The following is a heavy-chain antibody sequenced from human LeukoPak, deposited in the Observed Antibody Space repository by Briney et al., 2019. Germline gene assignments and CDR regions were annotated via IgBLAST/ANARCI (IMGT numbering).Heavy chain of an antibody. CDR2: ISSSSSYI. CDR1: GFTFSSYS. CDR3: ARARYGSSSIFDY. V-gene: IGHV3-21*01. J-gene: IGHJ4*02. D-gene: IGHD6-6*01. Sequence: GGSLRLSCAASGFTFSSYSMNWVRQAPGKGLEWVPSISSSSSYIYYADSVKGRFTISRDNAENTLFLQMNSLSAEDTAVYYCARARYGSSSIFDYWGQGTLVTVSS.